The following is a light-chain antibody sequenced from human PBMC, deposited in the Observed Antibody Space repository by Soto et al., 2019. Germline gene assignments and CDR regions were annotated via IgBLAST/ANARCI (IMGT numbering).Light chain of an antibody. Sequence: DIQMTQSPSSLSASVGDRVTITCQASQDISNYLNWYQQKPGKAPKLLIYDASNLETGVPSRFSGNGSGTDFTFTISSLQPEDIATYYCQQYDNLPTFGGGTKLEIK. CDR2: DAS. CDR3: QQYDNLPT. J-gene: IGKJ4*01. V-gene: IGKV1-33*01. CDR1: QDISNY.